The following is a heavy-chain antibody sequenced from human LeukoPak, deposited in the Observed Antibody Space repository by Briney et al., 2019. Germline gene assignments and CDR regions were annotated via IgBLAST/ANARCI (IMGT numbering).Heavy chain of an antibody. CDR3: ARDVSSMFPNRFDP. CDR2: IWNSGST. CDR1: GDSISSRTYY. D-gene: IGHD6-6*01. Sequence: SQTLSLTCSVSGDSISSRTYYWTWIRQHPEKGLEWIGYIWNSGSTNYNPALKSRVTISVDTSKNQFSLKLTSVTAADTAIYYCARDVSSMFPNRFDPWGQGILVIVSS. V-gene: IGHV4-31*03. J-gene: IGHJ5*02.